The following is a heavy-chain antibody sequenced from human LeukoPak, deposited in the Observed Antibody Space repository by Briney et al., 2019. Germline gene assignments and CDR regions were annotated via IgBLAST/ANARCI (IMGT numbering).Heavy chain of an antibody. CDR3: ARGYCSSTSCYAGDY. Sequence: GGSLRLSCTASGFTVSSNYMSWVRQAPGKGLEGVSVIYSSGNTYYADSVKGRFTISRDNSKNTLYLQMNSLRAEDTAVYYCARGYCSSTSCYAGDYWGQGTLVTVSS. J-gene: IGHJ4*02. D-gene: IGHD2-2*01. CDR1: GFTVSSNY. CDR2: IYSSGNT. V-gene: IGHV3-53*01.